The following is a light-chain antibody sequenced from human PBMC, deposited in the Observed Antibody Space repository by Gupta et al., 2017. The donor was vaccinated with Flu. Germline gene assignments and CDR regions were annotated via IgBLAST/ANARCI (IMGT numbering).Light chain of an antibody. J-gene: IGLJ3*02. CDR3: GTWDSSLSSGV. Sequence: QSVLTQPPSVSAAPGPRVTISCSGGASNIGNSDVRWYQQLPGAAPKLVIYENYKRPSGIPDRFSGSKSGTTATLGITGLQTGDEADYYCGTWDSSLSSGVFGGGTKLTVL. CDR2: ENY. CDR1: ASNIGNSD. V-gene: IGLV1-51*02.